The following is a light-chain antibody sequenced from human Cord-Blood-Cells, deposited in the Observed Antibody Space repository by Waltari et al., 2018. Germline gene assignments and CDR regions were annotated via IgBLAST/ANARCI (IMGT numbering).Light chain of an antibody. Sequence: QSALTQPASVSGSPGQAITISCTATSSDVGGSNYVSWYQQHPGKAPQLMIYDVSNRPSGVSNRFSGSKSGNTASLTISGLQAEDEADYYCSSYTSSSTNWVFGGGTKLTVL. CDR1: SSDVGGSNY. CDR3: SSYTSSSTNWV. CDR2: DVS. V-gene: IGLV2-14*01. J-gene: IGLJ3*02.